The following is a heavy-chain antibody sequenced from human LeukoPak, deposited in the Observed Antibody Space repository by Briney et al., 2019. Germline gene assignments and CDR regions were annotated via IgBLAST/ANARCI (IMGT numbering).Heavy chain of an antibody. D-gene: IGHD2-2*01. V-gene: IGHV1-69*05. CDR3: AREYPHCSSTSCDQPLDY. Sequence: SVKVSCKASGYTFTSYGISWVRQAPGQGLEWMGGIIPIFGTANYAQKFQGRVTITTDESTSTAYMELSSLRSEDTAVYYCAREYPHCSSTSCDQPLDYWGQGTLVTVSS. J-gene: IGHJ4*02. CDR1: GYTFTSYG. CDR2: IIPIFGTA.